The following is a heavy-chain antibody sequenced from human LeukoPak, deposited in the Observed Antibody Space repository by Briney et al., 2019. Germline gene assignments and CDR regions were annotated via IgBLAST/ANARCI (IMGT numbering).Heavy chain of an antibody. CDR2: INEDGSEK. Sequence: GGSLRLSCASSGFTFSSYWTSWVRQAPGKGLEWVANINEDGSEKYYVDSVKGRFTISRDNAKNSLYLQMNSLRAEDTAVYYCARLFIRGQGTLVTVSS. CDR3: ARLFI. V-gene: IGHV3-7*01. J-gene: IGHJ4*02. CDR1: GFTFSSYW. D-gene: IGHD2-21*01.